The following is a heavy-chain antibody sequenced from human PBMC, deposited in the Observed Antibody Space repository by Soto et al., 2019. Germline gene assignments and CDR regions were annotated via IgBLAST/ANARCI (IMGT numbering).Heavy chain of an antibody. Sequence: PGGSLRLSCAASGFTFNSYAMSLFRQAPGKGLEWVSVISGSDDSTYYADSVKGRFTISRDNSKNTLYLQMNSLRADDTAVYYCAKRSSSSTFDYWGQGTLVTVSS. CDR2: ISGSDDST. V-gene: IGHV3-23*01. CDR1: GFTFNSYA. J-gene: IGHJ4*02. D-gene: IGHD6-6*01. CDR3: AKRSSSSTFDY.